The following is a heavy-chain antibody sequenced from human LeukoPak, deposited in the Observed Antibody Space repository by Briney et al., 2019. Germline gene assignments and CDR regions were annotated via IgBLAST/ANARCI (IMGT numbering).Heavy chain of an antibody. CDR1: GGSISSYY. CDR2: IYYSGST. D-gene: IGHD2-15*01. V-gene: IGHV4-59*01. CDR3: AREGGPPGYYYYGMDV. Sequence: SSETLSLPCTVSGGSISSYYWGWIRQPPGKGLEWIGYIYYSGSTNYNPSLKSRVTISVDTSKNQFSLKLSSVTAADTAVYYCAREGGPPGYYYYGMDVWGQGTTVTVSS. J-gene: IGHJ6*02.